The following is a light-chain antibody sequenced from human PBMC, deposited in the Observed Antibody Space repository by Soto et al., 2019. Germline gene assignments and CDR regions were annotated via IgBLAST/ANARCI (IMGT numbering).Light chain of an antibody. V-gene: IGKV1-39*01. CDR2: AAS. Sequence: DIQMTQSPSSLSASVGDRVTITCRASQSISTYLNWYQQKPGKAPKLLIYAASNLQSGVPSRFSGSGSGTDFTLTISSLXXXXXXIYYCQQSYSTLQTYGQGTKVEIK. CDR1: QSISTY. CDR3: QQSYSTLQT. J-gene: IGKJ1*01.